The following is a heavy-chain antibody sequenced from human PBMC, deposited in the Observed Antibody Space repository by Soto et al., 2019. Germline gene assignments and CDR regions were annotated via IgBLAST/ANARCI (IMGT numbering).Heavy chain of an antibody. D-gene: IGHD3-3*01. Sequence: PGGSLRLSCAASGFTFSSYAMHWVRQAPGKGLEYVSAISSNGGSTYYANSVKGRFTISRDNAKNTLYLQMGSPRAEDMAVYSCARPSSPYYDFWSGPDYRGQGTMVPVSS. CDR2: ISSNGGST. V-gene: IGHV3-64*01. CDR3: ARPSSPYYDFWSGPDY. CDR1: GFTFSSYA. J-gene: IGHJ4*02.